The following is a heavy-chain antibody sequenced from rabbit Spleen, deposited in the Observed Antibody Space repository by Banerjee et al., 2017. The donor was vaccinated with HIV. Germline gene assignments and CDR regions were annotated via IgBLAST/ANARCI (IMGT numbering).Heavy chain of an antibody. Sequence: EQLEESGGGLVKPEGSLTLTCKASGVSFSDKDVMCWVRQAPGKGLEWIACINIVTGKDVYATWAKGRFTISRASSTTVTLQMTSLTAADTATYFCARDDANSGGYTFNLWGPGTLVTVS. CDR2: INIVTGKD. D-gene: IGHD1-1*01. CDR3: ARDDANSGGYTFNL. CDR1: GVSFSDKDV. V-gene: IGHV1S45*01. J-gene: IGHJ4*01.